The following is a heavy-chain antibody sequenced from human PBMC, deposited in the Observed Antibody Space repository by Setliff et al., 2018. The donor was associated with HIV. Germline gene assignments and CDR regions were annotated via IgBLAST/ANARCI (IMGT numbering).Heavy chain of an antibody. CDR2: FGVSGTT. CDR1: GFTFSTYG. V-gene: IGHV3-23*01. CDR3: AKDGAVITPGGALDI. J-gene: IGHJ3*02. Sequence: GGSLRLSCAASGFTFSTYGMGWVRQAPGKGLEWVSVFGVSGTTYYADSVKGRFTVSRDNSKNTLTLQMKSLRAEDTAIYYCAKDGAVITPGGALDIWGQGTMVTVSS. D-gene: IGHD1-20*01.